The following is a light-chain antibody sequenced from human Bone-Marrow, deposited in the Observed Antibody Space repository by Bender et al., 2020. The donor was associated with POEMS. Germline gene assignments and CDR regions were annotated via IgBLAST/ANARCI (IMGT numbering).Light chain of an antibody. V-gene: IGLV1-44*01. Sequence: QSVLTQPPSASGTPGQRVTISCSGSSSNIGTNPVNWYQQLPGTAPKLLIYINNQRPSGVPDRFSGSKSGNTAALTISGLQAEDEADYYCGSYTSSITLVVFGSGTKVTVL. J-gene: IGLJ1*01. CDR1: SSNIGTNP. CDR2: INN. CDR3: GSYTSSITLVV.